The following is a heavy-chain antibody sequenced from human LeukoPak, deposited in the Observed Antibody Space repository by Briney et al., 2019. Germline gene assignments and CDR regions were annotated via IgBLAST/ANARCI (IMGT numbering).Heavy chain of an antibody. D-gene: IGHD3-16*02. CDR1: GGSISSYY. J-gene: IGHJ5*02. Sequence: SETLSLTCTVSGGSISSYYWSWIRQPAGKGLEWIGRIYTSGSTNYNPSLKSRVNMSVDTSKNQFSLTLSSVTAADTAGYYCAREDVKITFGGVIASNWFDPWGEGTLVTVSS. CDR3: AREDVKITFGGVIASNWFDP. CDR2: IYTSGST. V-gene: IGHV4-4*07.